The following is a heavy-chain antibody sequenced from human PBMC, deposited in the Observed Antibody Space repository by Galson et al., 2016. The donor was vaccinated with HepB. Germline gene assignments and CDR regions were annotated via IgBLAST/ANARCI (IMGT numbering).Heavy chain of an antibody. Sequence: SLRLSCAASGFTFSTYAMSWVRQAPGKGLEWVAGIAPSGGKSSHADSVEGRFTISRDNSKDTLYLQMSGLRVEDTAVYYCMNPLGHCFGGSCQDTWGQGTLVTVSS. CDR2: IAPSGGKS. V-gene: IGHV3-23*01. D-gene: IGHD3-16*01. J-gene: IGHJ5*02. CDR1: GFTFSTYA. CDR3: MNPLGHCFGGSCQDT.